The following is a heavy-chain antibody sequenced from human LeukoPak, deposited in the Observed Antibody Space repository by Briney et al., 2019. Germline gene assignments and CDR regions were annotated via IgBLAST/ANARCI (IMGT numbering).Heavy chain of an antibody. CDR2: IYPGDSDT. V-gene: IGHV5-51*01. J-gene: IGHJ4*02. Sequence: GESLKISCKGSGYSFTSYWIGWVRQMPGKGLGWMGIIYPGDSDTRYSPSFQGQVTISADKSISTAYLQWSSLKASDTAMYYCAKTTRLEIDFWSGYYLDYWGQGTLVTVSS. D-gene: IGHD3-3*01. CDR1: GYSFTSYW. CDR3: AKTTRLEIDFWSGYYLDY.